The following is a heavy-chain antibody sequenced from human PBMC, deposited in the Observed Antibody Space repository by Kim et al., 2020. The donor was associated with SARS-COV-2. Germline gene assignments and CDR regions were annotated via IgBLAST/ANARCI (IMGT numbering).Heavy chain of an antibody. Sequence: SETLSLTCAVYGGSFSGYYRSWIRQPPGKGLEWIGEINHSGSTNYNPSLKSRVTISVDTSKNQFSLKLSSVTAADTAVYYCASVVRQWLVLGWYFDYCGQGPLVTVSS. V-gene: IGHV4-34*01. D-gene: IGHD6-19*01. J-gene: IGHJ4*02. CDR2: INHSGST. CDR1: GGSFSGYY. CDR3: ASVVRQWLVLGWYFDY.